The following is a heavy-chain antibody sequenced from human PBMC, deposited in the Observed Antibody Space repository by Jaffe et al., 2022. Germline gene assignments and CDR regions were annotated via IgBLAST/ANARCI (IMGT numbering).Heavy chain of an antibody. CDR3: ARAYSSSWYALVDY. CDR1: GYTFTDYY. J-gene: IGHJ4*02. V-gene: IGHV1-2*06. Sequence: QVQLVQSGAEVKKPEASVKVSCKASGYTFTDYYMHWVRQAPGQGLEWMGRMNPNSGATYYTQKFQGRVTMTRDTSISTAYMELSSLISDDTAVYYCARAYSSSWYALVDYWGQGTLVTVSS. CDR2: MNPNSGAT. D-gene: IGHD6-13*01.